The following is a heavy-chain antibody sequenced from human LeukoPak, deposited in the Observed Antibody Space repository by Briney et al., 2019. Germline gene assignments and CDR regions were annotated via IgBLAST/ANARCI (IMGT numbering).Heavy chain of an antibody. D-gene: IGHD5-18*01. J-gene: IGHJ6*03. V-gene: IGHV4-34*01. CDR3: ARTTEGGYTYGYFYYYYMDV. CDR2: VNDSGGT. Sequence: SETLSLTCAVYIDSFTNYYWNWIRQTPGKGLEWIGEVNDSGGTNYNPSLKSRVTISVDTSKNQFSLKLTSVTAADTAVYYCARTTEGGYTYGYFYYYYMDVWGKGTTVTISS. CDR1: IDSFTNYY.